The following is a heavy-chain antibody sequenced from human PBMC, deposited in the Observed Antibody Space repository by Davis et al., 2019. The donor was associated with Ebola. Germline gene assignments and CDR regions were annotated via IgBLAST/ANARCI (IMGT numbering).Heavy chain of an antibody. CDR3: ARQEVGSYYAGYYFDY. CDR2: IYYSGST. V-gene: IGHV4-59*08. J-gene: IGHJ4*02. Sequence: SETLSLTCTVSGGSISSYYWSWIRQPPGKGLEWIGYIYYSGSTNYNPSLKSRVTISVDTSKNQFSLKLSSVTAADMAVYYCARQEVGSYYAGYYFDYWGQGTLVTVSS. D-gene: IGHD3-10*01. CDR1: GGSISSYY.